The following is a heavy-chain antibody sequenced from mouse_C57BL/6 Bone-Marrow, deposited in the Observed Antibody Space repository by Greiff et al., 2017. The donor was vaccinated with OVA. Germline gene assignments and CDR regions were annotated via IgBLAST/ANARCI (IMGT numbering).Heavy chain of an antibody. V-gene: IGHV1-81*01. CDR1: GYTFTSYG. Sequence: QVQLKQSGAELARPGASVKLSCKASGYTFTSYGISWVKQRTGQGLEWIGEIYPRSGNTYYNEKFKGKATLTADKSSSTAYMELRSLTSEDSAVYFCARRRWLLSDYWGQGTTLTVSS. CDR3: ARRRWLLSDY. CDR2: IYPRSGNT. D-gene: IGHD2-3*01. J-gene: IGHJ2*01.